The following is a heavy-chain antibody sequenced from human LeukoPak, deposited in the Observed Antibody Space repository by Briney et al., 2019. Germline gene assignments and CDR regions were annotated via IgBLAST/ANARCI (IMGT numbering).Heavy chain of an antibody. CDR2: IYYSGST. V-gene: IGHV4-59*08. CDR3: ARGFIAVTGTFDY. J-gene: IGHJ4*02. D-gene: IGHD6-19*01. Sequence: SETLSLTCTVSGGSISSYYWSWIRQPPGKGLEWIGYIYYSGSTNYSPSLKSRVTISVDTSKNQFSLKLSSVTAADTAVYYCARGFIAVTGTFDYWGQGTLVTVSP. CDR1: GGSISSYY.